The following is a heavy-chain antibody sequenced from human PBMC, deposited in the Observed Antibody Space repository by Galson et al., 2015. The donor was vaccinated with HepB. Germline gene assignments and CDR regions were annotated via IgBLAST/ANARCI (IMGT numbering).Heavy chain of an antibody. J-gene: IGHJ4*02. CDR3: AREEGSYYDSSGYCPGLGVDY. Sequence: QSGAEVKKPGASVKVSCKASGYTFTSYGISWVRQAPGQGLEWMGWISAYNGNTNYAQKLQGRVTMTTDTSTSTAYMELRSLRSDDTAVYYCAREEGSYYDSSGYCPGLGVDYWGQGTLVTVSS. CDR2: ISAYNGNT. V-gene: IGHV1-18*01. D-gene: IGHD3-22*01. CDR1: GYTFTSYG.